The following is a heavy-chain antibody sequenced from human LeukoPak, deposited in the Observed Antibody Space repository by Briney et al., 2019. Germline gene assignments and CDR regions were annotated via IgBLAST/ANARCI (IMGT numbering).Heavy chain of an antibody. J-gene: IGHJ4*02. CDR2: ISYDGSNK. D-gene: IGHD2-2*01. V-gene: IGHV3-30*03. Sequence: GRSLRLSCAASGFTFSSYGMHWVRQAPGKGLEWVAVISYDGSNKYYADSVKGRFTISRDNSKNTLCLQMNSLRAEDTAVYYCARDPYDIVVVPAATFDYWGQGTLVTVSS. CDR3: ARDPYDIVVVPAATFDY. CDR1: GFTFSSYG.